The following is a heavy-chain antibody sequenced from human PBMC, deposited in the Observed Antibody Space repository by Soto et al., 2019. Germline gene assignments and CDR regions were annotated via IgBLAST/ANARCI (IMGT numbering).Heavy chain of an antibody. CDR2: IKSKTDGGTT. J-gene: IGHJ6*02. CDR3: TTDLVAIVTGYYYYDMDI. CDR1: GLTFSNAW. D-gene: IGHD3-9*01. V-gene: IGHV3-15*01. Sequence: GGSLRLFCAASGLTFSNAWLSGVRQAPGKALEWVGRIKSKTDGGTTDYAAPVNDRFTISSDDSKTTLYQQMNSLKTENTAVYYCTTDLVAIVTGYYYYDMDIWGQGTTVTVSS.